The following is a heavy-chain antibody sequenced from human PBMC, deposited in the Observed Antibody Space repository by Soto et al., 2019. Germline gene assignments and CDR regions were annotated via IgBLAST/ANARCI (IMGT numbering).Heavy chain of an antibody. J-gene: IGHJ4*02. CDR3: ARDGYSSGWYRFAY. D-gene: IGHD6-19*01. V-gene: IGHV4-4*02. CDR2: IYHSGST. Sequence: TSETLSLTCAVSGGSISSSNWWSWVRQPPGKGLEWIGEIYHSGSTNYNPSLKSRVTISVDKSKNQFSLKLSSVTAADTAVYYCARDGYSSGWYRFAYWGQGTLVTVSS. CDR1: GGSISSSNW.